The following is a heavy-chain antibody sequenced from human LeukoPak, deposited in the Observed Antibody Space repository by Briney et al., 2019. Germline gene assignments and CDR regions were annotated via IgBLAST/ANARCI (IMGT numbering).Heavy chain of an antibody. CDR1: GGSISSSSYY. CDR3: ARDLGGYSYGFYYYGMDV. Sequence: PSETLSLTCTVSGGSISSSSYYWGWIRQPPGKGLEWIGSIYYSGSTYYNPSLKSRVTISVDTSKNQFSLKLSSVTAADTAVYYCARDLGGYSYGFYYYGMDVWGQGTTVTVSS. V-gene: IGHV4-39*07. D-gene: IGHD5-18*01. CDR2: IYYSGST. J-gene: IGHJ6*02.